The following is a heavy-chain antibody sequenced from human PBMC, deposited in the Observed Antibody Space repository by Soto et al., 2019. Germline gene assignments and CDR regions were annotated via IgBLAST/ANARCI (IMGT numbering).Heavy chain of an antibody. D-gene: IGHD3-16*01. J-gene: IGHJ4*02. CDR3: ARLLWVGAFEY. CDR1: VFTFSDHD. Sequence: PGGSLRLSCAASVFTFSDHDMDLVRQAPGKGLEWVGRTRNKANSYTTEYAASVKGRFTISRDDSKNSLYLQMNSLKTEDTAVDYCARLLWVGAFEYWGQGTMVTVSS. V-gene: IGHV3-72*01. CDR2: TRNKANSYTT.